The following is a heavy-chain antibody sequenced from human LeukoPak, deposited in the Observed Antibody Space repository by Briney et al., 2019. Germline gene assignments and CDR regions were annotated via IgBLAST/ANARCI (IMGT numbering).Heavy chain of an antibody. D-gene: IGHD1/OR15-1a*01. Sequence: PGGSLRLYCAASGFSVSSNFMSWLRQAPGKGLEWVSVIYSGGTTYYADSVKGRFTISRDNSKNTLSLQMNSLRAEDTAVYYCARDGYGNNYMDVWGKGTTVTVSS. CDR2: IYSGGTT. CDR1: GFSVSSNF. CDR3: ARDGYGNNYMDV. V-gene: IGHV3-53*01. J-gene: IGHJ6*03.